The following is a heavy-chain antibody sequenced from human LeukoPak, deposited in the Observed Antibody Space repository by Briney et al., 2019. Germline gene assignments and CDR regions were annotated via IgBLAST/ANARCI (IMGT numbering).Heavy chain of an antibody. Sequence: PGGSLRLSCAASGFTFTNYAIQWVRQAPGKGLEWVAVISYDGTNLYFGDSVKDRFTISRDNSKNTVDLQMNNLRAEDTAVYHCARGRTNFDASSPPVDWGQGTLVTISS. V-gene: IGHV3-30*01. CDR3: ARGRTNFDASSPPVD. CDR1: GFTFTNYA. D-gene: IGHD2-8*01. CDR2: ISYDGTNL. J-gene: IGHJ1*01.